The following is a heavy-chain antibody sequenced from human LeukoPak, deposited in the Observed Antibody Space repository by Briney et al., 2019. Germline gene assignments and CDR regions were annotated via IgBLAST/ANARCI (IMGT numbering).Heavy chain of an antibody. CDR1: GYTFTSYG. D-gene: IGHD3-10*01. V-gene: IGHV1-18*01. CDR3: ARDHSVVWFGEPAYFDY. Sequence: GASVKVSCKASGYTFTSYGISWVRRAPGQGLEWMGWISAYNGNTNYAQKLQGRVTMTTDTSTSTAYMELRSLRSDDTAVYYCARDHSVVWFGEPAYFDYWGQGTLVTVSS. CDR2: ISAYNGNT. J-gene: IGHJ4*02.